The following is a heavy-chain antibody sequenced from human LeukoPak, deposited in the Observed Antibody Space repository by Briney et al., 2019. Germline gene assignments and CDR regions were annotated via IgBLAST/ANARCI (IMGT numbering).Heavy chain of an antibody. Sequence: GGSLRLSCTASGFTFSSYGMNWVRQAPGKGLEWVSYISRSATTIYYADSVKGRFTVSRDNGKNSLYLQMNSLKTEDTAVYYCRSPGGIAATDSDFWGQGTLVTVSS. CDR1: GFTFSSYG. J-gene: IGHJ4*02. CDR2: ISRSATTI. D-gene: IGHD6-25*01. V-gene: IGHV3-48*01. CDR3: RSPGGIAATDSDF.